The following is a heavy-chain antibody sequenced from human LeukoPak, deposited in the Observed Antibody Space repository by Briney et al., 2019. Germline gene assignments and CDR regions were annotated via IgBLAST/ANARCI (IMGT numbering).Heavy chain of an antibody. J-gene: IGHJ5*02. D-gene: IGHD4-11*01. V-gene: IGHV3-30*02. Sequence: GGSLRLSCAASGFTFSSYGMHWVRQAPGKGLEWVAFIRYDGSNKYYADSVKGRFTISRDNSKNTLYLQMNSLRAEDTAVYYCAKDFSRYSNYGNWFDPWGQGTLVTVSS. CDR1: GFTFSSYG. CDR3: AKDFSRYSNYGNWFDP. CDR2: IRYDGSNK.